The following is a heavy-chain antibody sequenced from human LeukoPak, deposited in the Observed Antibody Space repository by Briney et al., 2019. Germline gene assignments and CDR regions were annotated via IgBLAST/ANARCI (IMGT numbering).Heavy chain of an antibody. CDR3: AIGVIRSGWTLEY. V-gene: IGHV3-23*01. CDR1: GFTFISYH. CDR2: ISGSGGRT. Sequence: PGGSLRLPCTVSGFTFISYHVSGVRQAPGKGLEWVSNISGSGGRTSYADSVQGRFTISRDNSKNTLYLELNSLRAEDAAVYFCAIGVIRSGWTLEYWGQGTLVTVS. D-gene: IGHD6-19*01. J-gene: IGHJ4*02.